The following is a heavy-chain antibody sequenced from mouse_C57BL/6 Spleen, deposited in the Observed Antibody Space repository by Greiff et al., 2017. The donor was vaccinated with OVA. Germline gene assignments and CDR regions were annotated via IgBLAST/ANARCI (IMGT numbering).Heavy chain of an antibody. J-gene: IGHJ2*01. CDR2: INPSNGGT. V-gene: IGHV1-53*01. CDR1: GYTFTSYW. CDR3: ARGKQLLTGYFDY. Sequence: VQLQQPGTELVKPGASVKLSCKASGYTFTSYWMHWVKQRPGQGLEWIGNINPSNGGTNYNEKFKSKATLTVDKSSSTAYMQLSSLTSEDSAVYYCARGKQLLTGYFDYWGQGTTLTVSA. D-gene: IGHD3-1*01.